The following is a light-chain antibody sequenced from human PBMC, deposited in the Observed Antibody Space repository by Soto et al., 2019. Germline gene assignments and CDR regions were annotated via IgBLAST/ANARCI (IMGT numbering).Light chain of an antibody. CDR2: GAS. Sequence: RATLACRAIQSVRSSYLAWYQQKPGQAPRLLIYGASTRATGIPDRFSGSGSGTDFTLTIRRMAPEDFAVYYCQHYCSATPVTFGQGTKVDIK. J-gene: IGKJ1*01. CDR3: QHYCSATPVT. V-gene: IGKV3-20*01. CDR1: QSVRSSY.